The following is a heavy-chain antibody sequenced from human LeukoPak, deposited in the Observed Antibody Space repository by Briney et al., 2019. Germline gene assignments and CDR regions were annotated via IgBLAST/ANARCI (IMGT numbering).Heavy chain of an antibody. Sequence: SETLSLTCTVSGGSMNSYSWSWIRQPPGKGLEWIGYIYYSGSTNYNPSLKSRVTISIDTSKNQFSLKLSSVTAADTAVYYCARGISSFDPWGQGTLVTVSS. CDR1: GGSMNSYS. D-gene: IGHD2-15*01. CDR2: IYYSGST. J-gene: IGHJ5*02. CDR3: ARGISSFDP. V-gene: IGHV4-59*01.